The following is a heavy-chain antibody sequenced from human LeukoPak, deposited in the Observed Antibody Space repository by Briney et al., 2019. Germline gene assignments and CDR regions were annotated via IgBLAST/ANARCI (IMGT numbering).Heavy chain of an antibody. CDR2: ISAYNGNT. D-gene: IGHD6-13*01. Sequence: ASVKVSCKASGYTFTSYGISWVRQAPGQGLEWMGWISAYNGNTNYARKLQGRVTMTTDTSTSTAYMELRSLRSDDTAVYYCAREGIAAAAADAFDIWGQGTMVTVSS. J-gene: IGHJ3*02. CDR1: GYTFTSYG. CDR3: AREGIAAAAADAFDI. V-gene: IGHV1-18*04.